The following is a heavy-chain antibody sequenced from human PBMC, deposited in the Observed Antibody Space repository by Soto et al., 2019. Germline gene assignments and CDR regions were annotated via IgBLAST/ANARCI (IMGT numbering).Heavy chain of an antibody. D-gene: IGHD2-2*01. J-gene: IGHJ5*02. CDR3: ARCSLVVVPAPGFDP. V-gene: IGHV4-31*11. CDR1: GGSFSGGYY. Sequence: PSETLSLTCAVYGGSFSGGYYWSWIRQHPGKGLEWIGYIYYSGTTYYNPSLKSRVTISVDTSKNQFSLKLSSVSAADTALYYCARCSLVVVPAPGFDPWGRGTLVTVSS. CDR2: IYYSGTT.